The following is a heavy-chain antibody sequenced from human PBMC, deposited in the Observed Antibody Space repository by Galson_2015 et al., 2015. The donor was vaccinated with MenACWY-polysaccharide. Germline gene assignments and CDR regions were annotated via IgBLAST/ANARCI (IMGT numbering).Heavy chain of an antibody. J-gene: IGHJ3*01. CDR3: AREGSRIVFHAFDV. V-gene: IGHV3-33*01. CDR1: GLTFRGSG. D-gene: IGHD3-10*02. CDR2: LQYDGSQK. Sequence: SLRLSCAASGLTFRGSGMHWVRQARGKGLEWGAGLQYDGSQKQYMESVKGRFTISRDNSKNTLYMEMNSLSAEDTALYYCAREGSRIVFHAFDVWGQGTMVIVSS.